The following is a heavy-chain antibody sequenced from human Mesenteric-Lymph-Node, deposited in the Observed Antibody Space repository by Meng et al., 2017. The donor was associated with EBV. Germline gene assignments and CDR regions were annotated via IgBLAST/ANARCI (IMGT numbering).Heavy chain of an antibody. CDR1: GYGFPSHS. J-gene: IGHJ4*02. Sequence: HDLFVQPAGGVESLCASGSVPCRASGYGFPSHSIAWGRQAPGQGLEWMGYVNLYTGDTNSVQKVPDRVSLTTDTSTNTAYMDLRGLTSDDTAVDFCARRHLSNYVSDFWGQGTLVTVSS. CDR2: VNLYTGDT. CDR3: ARRHLSNYVSDF. D-gene: IGHD4/OR15-4a*01. V-gene: IGHV1-18*01.